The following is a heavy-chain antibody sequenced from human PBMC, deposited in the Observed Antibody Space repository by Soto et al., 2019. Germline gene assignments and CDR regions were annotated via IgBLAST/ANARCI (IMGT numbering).Heavy chain of an antibody. Sequence: EVQLLESGGGLVQPGGSLRLSCAASGFTFSSYAMSWVRQAPGKGLEWVSAISGSGGSTYYADSVKGRFTISRDNSKNTLYLQMNSLRAEDTAVYYCAKAVRGYYYDSSGYYTGFDYWGQGTLVTVSS. D-gene: IGHD3-22*01. CDR2: ISGSGGST. J-gene: IGHJ4*02. V-gene: IGHV3-23*01. CDR1: GFTFSSYA. CDR3: AKAVRGYYYDSSGYYTGFDY.